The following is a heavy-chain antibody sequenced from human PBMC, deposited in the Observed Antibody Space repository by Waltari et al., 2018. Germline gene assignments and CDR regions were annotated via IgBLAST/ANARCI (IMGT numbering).Heavy chain of an antibody. CDR3: ARDQTNYGIGEYNWFDP. D-gene: IGHD3-10*01. CDR1: GFTFSSYA. V-gene: IGHV3-30-3*01. Sequence: QVQLVESGGGVVQPGRSLRLSCAASGFTFSSYAMPWVRQAPGQGLEWVAVISYDGSNKYYADSVKGRFTISRDNSKNTLYLQMNSLRAEDTAVYYCARDQTNYGIGEYNWFDPWGQGTLVTVSS. J-gene: IGHJ5*02. CDR2: ISYDGSNK.